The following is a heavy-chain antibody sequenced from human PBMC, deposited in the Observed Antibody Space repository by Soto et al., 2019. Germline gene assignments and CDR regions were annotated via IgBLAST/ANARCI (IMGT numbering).Heavy chain of an antibody. J-gene: IGHJ4*02. V-gene: IGHV4-59*12. CDR2: IYYSGST. D-gene: IGHD3-3*01. CDR3: ARLDFRRYFDY. Sequence: SETLSLTCTVSGGSISSYYWSWIRQPPGKGLEWIGYIYYSGSTNYNPSLKSRVTISVDTSKNQFSLKLSSVTAADTAVYYCARLDFRRYFDYWGQGTLVTVPS. CDR1: GGSISSYY.